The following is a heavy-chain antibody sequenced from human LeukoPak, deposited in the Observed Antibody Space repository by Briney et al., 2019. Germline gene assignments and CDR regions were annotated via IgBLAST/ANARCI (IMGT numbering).Heavy chain of an antibody. CDR2: TYYRSKWYN. V-gene: IGHV6-1*01. CDR1: GDSVSSNSAA. Sequence: SQTLSLTCAISGDSVSSNSAAWNWIRQSPSRGLEWLGRTYYRSKWYNDYAVSVKSRITINPDTSKNQFSLQLNSVTPEDTAVYYCAGEDEDLLWFGELFFDYWGQGTLVTVSS. J-gene: IGHJ4*02. D-gene: IGHD3-10*01. CDR3: AGEDEDLLWFGELFFDY.